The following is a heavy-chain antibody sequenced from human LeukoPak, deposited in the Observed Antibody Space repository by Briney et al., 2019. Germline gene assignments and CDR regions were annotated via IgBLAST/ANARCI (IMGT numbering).Heavy chain of an antibody. J-gene: IGHJ4*02. D-gene: IGHD1-1*01. V-gene: IGHV5-51*01. CDR3: ARGSTTNDY. Sequence: GGSLKISLKGSGYIFTNYWIAWVRQMPGKGLEWMGIIYPTDSDTRYSPSFQGQVTISADKSISTAYLQWSSLKASDTAMYYCARGSTTNDYWGQGTLVTVSS. CDR1: GYIFTNYW. CDR2: IYPTDSDT.